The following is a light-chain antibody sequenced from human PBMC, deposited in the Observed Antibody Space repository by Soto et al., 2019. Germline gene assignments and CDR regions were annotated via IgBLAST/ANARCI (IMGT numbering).Light chain of an antibody. CDR1: QSISSSY. Sequence: EIVLTQSPGTLSLSPGERATLSCRASQSISSSYLAWYQQKPGQAPRLLIYAASSRATGIPDRFSGSGSGTDFTLTTSRLEPEDFAVYYCQQYRSSSYTFGQGTQLEIK. CDR2: AAS. CDR3: QQYRSSSYT. J-gene: IGKJ2*01. V-gene: IGKV3-20*01.